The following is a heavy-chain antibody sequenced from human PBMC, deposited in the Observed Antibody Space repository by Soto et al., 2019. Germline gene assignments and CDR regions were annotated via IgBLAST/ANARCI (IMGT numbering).Heavy chain of an antibody. Sequence: EVQLVESGGGVVRPGVSLRLSCVASGFNFDTYGMNWVRQAPGKGLEWVSAVNWNGGSTNYADSVKGRFTVSRDNARNSFHLQMNSLRAEDTAFYYCARGLSGSYRSGLLDYWGQGTLVTVSS. D-gene: IGHD1-26*01. J-gene: IGHJ4*02. CDR3: ARGLSGSYRSGLLDY. V-gene: IGHV3-20*04. CDR1: GFNFDTYG. CDR2: VNWNGGST.